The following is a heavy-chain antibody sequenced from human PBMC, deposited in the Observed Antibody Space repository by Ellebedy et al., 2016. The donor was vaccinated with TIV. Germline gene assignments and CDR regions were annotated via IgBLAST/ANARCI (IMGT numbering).Heavy chain of an antibody. CDR1: GDSVSSNGVA. Sequence: MPSETLSLTCGIPGDSVSSNGVAWNWIRQSPSRGLEWLGRTYYRSKWYNDYAVSIKSRITINPDTSKNQFSLHLNSVTPEDTAVYYCARGRVSAFDIWGQGTMVTVSS. CDR2: TYYRSKWYN. CDR3: ARGRVSAFDI. J-gene: IGHJ3*02. V-gene: IGHV6-1*01.